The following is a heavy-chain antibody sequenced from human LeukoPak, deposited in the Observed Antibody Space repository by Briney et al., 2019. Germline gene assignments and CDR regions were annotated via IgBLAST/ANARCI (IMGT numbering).Heavy chain of an antibody. J-gene: IGHJ6*02. V-gene: IGHV4-31*03. Sequence: SETLSLTCTVSGGSISSGGYYWSWLRQHPGKGLEWIGYIYYSGSTYYSPSLKSRVTISVDTSKNQFSLKLSSVTAADTAVYYCARVPVEPYYYYGMDVWGQGTTVTVSS. CDR1: GGSISSGGYY. CDR2: IYYSGST. CDR3: ARVPVEPYYYYGMDV. D-gene: IGHD1-14*01.